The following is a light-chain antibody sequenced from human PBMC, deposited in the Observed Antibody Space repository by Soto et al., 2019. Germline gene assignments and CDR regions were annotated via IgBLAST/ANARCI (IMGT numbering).Light chain of an antibody. CDR3: MQGTHWPIT. J-gene: IGKJ5*01. CDR1: QSVVHSDGIAY. CDR2: KVS. V-gene: IGKV2-30*02. Sequence: DVGMTQSPLSLPVTLGQQASISCRCSQSVVHSDGIAYFSWFQQRPGRSPRRLIYKVSTRDSGVPARFSGSGSGTDFALKISRVEAEDVGVYYCMQGTHWPITFGQGTRLEIK.